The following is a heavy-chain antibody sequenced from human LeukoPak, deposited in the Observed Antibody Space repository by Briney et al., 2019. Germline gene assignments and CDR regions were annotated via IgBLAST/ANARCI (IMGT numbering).Heavy chain of an antibody. Sequence: PGGSLRLSCAASGFTFSSYSMNWVRQAPGKGLEWVSSISSSSSYIYYADSVKGRFTISRDNAKNSLYLQMNSLRAEDTAVYYCARGPRYCSGGSCYSDYWGQGTLVTVSS. CDR1: GFTFSSYS. D-gene: IGHD2-15*01. CDR2: ISSSSSYI. J-gene: IGHJ4*02. V-gene: IGHV3-21*04. CDR3: ARGPRYCSGGSCYSDY.